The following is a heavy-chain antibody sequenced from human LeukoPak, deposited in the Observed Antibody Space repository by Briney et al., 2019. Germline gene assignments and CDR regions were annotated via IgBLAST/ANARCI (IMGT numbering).Heavy chain of an antibody. CDR1: GFTFSSYA. V-gene: IGHV3-30-3*01. J-gene: IGHJ4*02. Sequence: PGRSLRLSCAASGFTFSSYAMHWVRQAPGKGLEWVAVISYDGSNKYYADSVKGRFTISRDNSKNTLYLQMNSLRAEDTVVYYCARDAYCGGDCWPDYWGQGTLVTVSS. CDR2: ISYDGSNK. CDR3: ARDAYCGGDCWPDY. D-gene: IGHD2-21*02.